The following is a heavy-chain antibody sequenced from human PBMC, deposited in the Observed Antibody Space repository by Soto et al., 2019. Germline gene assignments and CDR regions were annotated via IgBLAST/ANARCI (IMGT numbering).Heavy chain of an antibody. CDR2: INPSGGST. Sequence: GASVKVSCKASGYTFTSYYMHWVRQAPGQGLEWMGIINPSGGSTSYAQKFQGRVTMTRDTSTSTVYMELSSLRSEDTAVYYCAREGTVTTKDYYYYYGMDVWGQGTTVTVSS. J-gene: IGHJ6*02. V-gene: IGHV1-46*01. D-gene: IGHD4-17*01. CDR3: AREGTVTTKDYYYYYGMDV. CDR1: GYTFTSYY.